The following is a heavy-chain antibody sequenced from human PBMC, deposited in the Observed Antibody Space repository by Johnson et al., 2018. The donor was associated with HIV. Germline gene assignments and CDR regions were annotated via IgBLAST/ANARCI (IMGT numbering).Heavy chain of an antibody. Sequence: VLLVESGGGVVQPGRSLRLSCAASGFTFSSYAMHWVRQAPGKGLEWVANIKQDGSEKYYVDSVKGRFTISRDNAKNTLYLQMNSLKTEDTAVYYCTTDDAPSYGDYGEAFDIWGQGTMVTVSS. J-gene: IGHJ3*02. CDR1: GFTFSSYA. D-gene: IGHD4-17*01. V-gene: IGHV3-7*03. CDR3: TTDDAPSYGDYGEAFDI. CDR2: IKQDGSEK.